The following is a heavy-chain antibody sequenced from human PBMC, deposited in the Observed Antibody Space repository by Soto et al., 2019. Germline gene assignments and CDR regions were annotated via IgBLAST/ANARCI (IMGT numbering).Heavy chain of an antibody. V-gene: IGHV3-11*01. CDR1: GFTFSDYY. D-gene: IGHD3-10*01. CDR3: ARAGAFCGPTSFSLFSGFEY. Sequence: QVHLVESGGGLVKPGGSLRLSCAASGFTFSDYYMSWIRQAPGKGLEWLSHITSSGDTIHYADSVKGRLTISRDNANNSLYLQMNSLRAEDTAVYYCARAGAFCGPTSFSLFSGFEYWGHGTLVTVSS. J-gene: IGHJ4*01. CDR2: ITSSGDTI.